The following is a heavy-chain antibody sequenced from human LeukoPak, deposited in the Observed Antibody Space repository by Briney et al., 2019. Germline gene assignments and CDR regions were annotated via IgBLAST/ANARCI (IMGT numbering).Heavy chain of an antibody. CDR1: GGSFSGYY. D-gene: IGHD4-23*01. Sequence: SETLSLTCAVYGGSFSGYYWSWIRQPPGKGLEWIGEINHSGSTNYNPSLKSRVTISVDTSKNQFSLKLSSVTAADTAVYYCGRVRWLFSPSFFDWGGEGTLLTVS. CDR3: GRVRWLFSPSFFDW. V-gene: IGHV4-34*01. J-gene: IGHJ4*02. CDR2: INHSGST.